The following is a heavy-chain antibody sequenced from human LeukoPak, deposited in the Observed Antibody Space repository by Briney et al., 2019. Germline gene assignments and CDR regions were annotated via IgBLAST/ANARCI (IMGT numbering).Heavy chain of an antibody. Sequence: PGGSLRLSCAASGFTFSSYSMNWVRQAPRKGLEWVSSISSSSSYIYYADSVKGRFTISRDNAKNSLYLQMNSLRAEDTAVYYCASGPLAQYCSSTSCYMAFDSWGQGTLVTVSS. V-gene: IGHV3-21*01. CDR2: ISSSSSYI. CDR3: ASGPLAQYCSSTSCYMAFDS. D-gene: IGHD2-2*02. J-gene: IGHJ4*02. CDR1: GFTFSSYS.